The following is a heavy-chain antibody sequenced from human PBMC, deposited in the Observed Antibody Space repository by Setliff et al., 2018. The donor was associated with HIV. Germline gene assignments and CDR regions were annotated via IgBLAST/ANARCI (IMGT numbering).Heavy chain of an antibody. V-gene: IGHV3-74*03. Sequence: GGSLRLSCAASGFTFSTYWMHWVRQAPGKGLVWVSHINNDGRKTTYADSVKGRFTVSRDNANNLLFLQMNNLRDEDTAVYYCASFYGDCGYWGHGTQVTVSS. J-gene: IGHJ4*01. CDR1: GFTFSTYW. CDR2: INNDGRKT. CDR3: ASFYGDCGY. D-gene: IGHD2-21*02.